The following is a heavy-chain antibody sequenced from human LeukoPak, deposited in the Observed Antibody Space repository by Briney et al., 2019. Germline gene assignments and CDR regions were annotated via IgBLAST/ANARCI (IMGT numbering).Heavy chain of an antibody. Sequence: GGSLRLSCAASGFTFTSFAIHWVHQSPGKGLEWVAVVSYDGTSKYYAESVKGRFTISKDKSKNTVLLQMNSLRPEDTAVYYCAREGSAGETFDIWGQGTMVTVSS. CDR3: AREGSAGETFDI. D-gene: IGHD3-10*01. V-gene: IGHV3-30*01. J-gene: IGHJ3*02. CDR2: VSYDGTSK. CDR1: GFTFTSFA.